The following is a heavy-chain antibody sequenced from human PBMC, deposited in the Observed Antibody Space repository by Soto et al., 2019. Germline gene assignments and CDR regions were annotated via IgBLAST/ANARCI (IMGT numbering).Heavy chain of an antibody. D-gene: IGHD5-12*01. J-gene: IGHJ4*02. CDR2: IYPDDSDT. Sequence: GESLKISCKGSGYSFTSYYIAWVRQMPGKGLEWMGIIYPDDSDTRYSLSFQGQVTISADKSIATAYLQWSSLKASDTAMYYCVRLAGGYSGCVDYWGQGTLVTVSS. CDR3: VRLAGGYSGCVDY. CDR1: GYSFTSYY. V-gene: IGHV5-51*01.